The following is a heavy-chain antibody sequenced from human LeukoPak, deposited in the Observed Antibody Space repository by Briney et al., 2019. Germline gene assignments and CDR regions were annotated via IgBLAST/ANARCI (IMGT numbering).Heavy chain of an antibody. CDR1: GDSISSGSYY. CDR2: IYSTGRS. J-gene: IGHJ4*02. D-gene: IGHD5-12*01. Sequence: SETLSLTCSVSGDSISSGSYYWSWVRQPAGKGLEWIGRIYSTGRSDYNPSLKSRITMSVDTSKNQFSLKLSSVTAADTAVYYCARDGPRSGYDLGHFDNLGQGTLVTASS. V-gene: IGHV4-61*02. CDR3: ARDGPRSGYDLGHFDN.